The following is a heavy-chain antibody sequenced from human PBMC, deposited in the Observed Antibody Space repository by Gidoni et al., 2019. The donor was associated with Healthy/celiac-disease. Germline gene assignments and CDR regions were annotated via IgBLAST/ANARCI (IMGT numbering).Heavy chain of an antibody. V-gene: IGHV4-34*01. D-gene: IGHD2-15*01. CDR3: ARRMGMNSLLGYYYGMDV. Sequence: QVQLQQWGAGLLKPSETLSLTCAVYGGSFSGYYWSWIRQPPGKGLEWIGEINHSGSTNYNPSLKSRVTISVDTSKNQFSLKLSSVTAADTAVYYCARRMGMNSLLGYYYGMDVWGQGTTVTVSS. CDR1: GGSFSGYY. J-gene: IGHJ6*02. CDR2: INHSGST.